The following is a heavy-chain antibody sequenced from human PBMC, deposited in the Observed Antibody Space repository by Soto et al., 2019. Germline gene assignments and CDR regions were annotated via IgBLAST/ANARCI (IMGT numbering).Heavy chain of an antibody. CDR3: AREWGLLPYYVMNV. CDR1: GDSVTSGSYY. V-gene: IGHV4-61*03. Sequence: SETLSLTCIVSGDSVTSGSYYWTWLRQPPGKGLEWIGYISYTGRTKYNPSLQSRVTISVDTSKNDFSLNLSSVTAADTAVYFCAREWGLLPYYVMNVWGHGTPVTVYS. J-gene: IGHJ6*02. D-gene: IGHD7-27*01. CDR2: ISYTGRT.